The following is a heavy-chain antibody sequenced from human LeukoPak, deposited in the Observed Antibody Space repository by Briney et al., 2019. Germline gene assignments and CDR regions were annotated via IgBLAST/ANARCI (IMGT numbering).Heavy chain of an antibody. CDR1: GFTFSSYS. CDR3: ARTYYYGSGSYRPYDY. Sequence: GGSLRLSCAASGFTFSSYSMNWVRQAPGKGLEWVSSISSSSSYIYYPDSVKGRFTISRDNAKNSLYLQMNSLRAEDTAVYYCARTYYYGSGSYRPYDYWGQGTLVTVSS. D-gene: IGHD3-10*01. J-gene: IGHJ4*02. CDR2: ISSSSSYI. V-gene: IGHV3-21*01.